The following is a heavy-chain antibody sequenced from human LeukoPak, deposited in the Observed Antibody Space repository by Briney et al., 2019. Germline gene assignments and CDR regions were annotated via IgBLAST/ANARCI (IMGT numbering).Heavy chain of an antibody. D-gene: IGHD2-15*01. V-gene: IGHV1-69*05. CDR3: ARDPHHCSGGSCYGY. Sequence: SVKVSCKASGGTFSSYAICWVRQAPGQGLEWMGRIIPIFGTANYAQKFQGRVTITTDESTSTAYMELSSLRSEDTAVYYCARDPHHCSGGSCYGYWGQGTLVTVSS. J-gene: IGHJ4*02. CDR1: GGTFSSYA. CDR2: IIPIFGTA.